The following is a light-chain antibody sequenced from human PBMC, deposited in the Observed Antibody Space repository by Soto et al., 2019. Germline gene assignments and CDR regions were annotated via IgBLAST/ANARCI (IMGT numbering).Light chain of an antibody. CDR1: SSDVGGYNY. J-gene: IGLJ1*01. V-gene: IGLV2-14*01. CDR2: DVN. Sequence: QSVLTQPASVSGSPGQSIAISCTGTSSDVGGYNYVSWYQQHPGKAPKLMVYDVNDRPSGVSDRFSGSKSGNTASLTISGLEDEDEADYYCSSYTSSSTYVFGTGTKVXVL. CDR3: SSYTSSSTYV.